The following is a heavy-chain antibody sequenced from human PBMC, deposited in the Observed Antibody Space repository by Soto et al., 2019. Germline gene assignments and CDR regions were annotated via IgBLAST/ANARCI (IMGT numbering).Heavy chain of an antibody. CDR1: GFSLSNARMG. CDR3: ARIRGLAYCGGDCYPDFDY. CDR2: IFSNDEK. V-gene: IGHV2-26*01. Sequence: QVTLKESGPVLVKPTETLTLTCTVSGFSLSNARMGVSWIRQPPGKALEWLAHIFSNDEKSYSTSLKSRLTISKDTSKSQVVLTMTNMDPADTATYYCARIRGLAYCGGDCYPDFDYWGQGTLVTVSS. J-gene: IGHJ4*02. D-gene: IGHD2-21*02.